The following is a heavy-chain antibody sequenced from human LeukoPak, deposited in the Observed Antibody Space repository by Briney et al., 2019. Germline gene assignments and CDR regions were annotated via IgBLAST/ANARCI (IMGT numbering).Heavy chain of an antibody. CDR3: AGGYDSSGYPLDY. CDR2: ITYSGST. D-gene: IGHD3-22*01. CDR1: GGSISSSTYY. V-gene: IGHV4-39*01. Sequence: SETLSLTCTVSGGSISSSTYYWAWIRQSPGKGLEWIGSITYSGSTYYNPSLESRVTISVDTSKNQFSLRLISVTAVDTAVYYCAGGYDSSGYPLDYWGQGTLVTVSS. J-gene: IGHJ4*02.